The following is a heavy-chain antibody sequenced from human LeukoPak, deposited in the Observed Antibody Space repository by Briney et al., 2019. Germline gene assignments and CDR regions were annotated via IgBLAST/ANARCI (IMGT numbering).Heavy chain of an antibody. D-gene: IGHD3-9*01. V-gene: IGHV3-23*01. CDR3: AKVKNDILTGYYPYYFEY. CDR1: GFTFSSYA. J-gene: IGHJ4*02. Sequence: GGSLRLSCAASGFTFSSYAMSWVRQAPGKGLEWVSAISGSGGSTYYADSVKGRFTISRDNSKNTLYLQMNSLRAEDTAVYYCAKVKNDILTGYYPYYFEYWGQGTLVTVSS. CDR2: ISGSGGST.